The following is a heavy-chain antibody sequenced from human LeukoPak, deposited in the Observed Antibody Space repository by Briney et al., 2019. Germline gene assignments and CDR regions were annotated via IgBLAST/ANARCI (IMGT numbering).Heavy chain of an antibody. CDR2: INWNGGRT. D-gene: IGHD3-10*01. Sequence: GGSLRLSCAASGLSLDDYGFSWVRQAPGKVLEWVSGINWNGGRTGYADSVKGRFTISRDNVKNSLYLQMNSLRAEDTALYHCARRTPGESHAFDIWGQGTMVTVSS. CDR3: ARRTPGESHAFDI. J-gene: IGHJ3*02. CDR1: GLSLDDYG. V-gene: IGHV3-20*01.